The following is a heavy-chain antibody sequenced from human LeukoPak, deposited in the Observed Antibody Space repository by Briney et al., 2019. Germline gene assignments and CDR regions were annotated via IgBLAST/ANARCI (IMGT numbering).Heavy chain of an antibody. D-gene: IGHD1-26*01. CDR2: INHSGST. CDR1: GGSFSGYY. J-gene: IGHJ4*02. Sequence: PSETLSLTCAVYGGSFSGYYWSWIRQPPGKWLEWIGEINHSGSTNYNPSLKSRVTISVDTSKNQFSLKLSSVTAADTAVYYCARGTLVGATPFDYWGQGTLVTVSS. V-gene: IGHV4-34*01. CDR3: ARGTLVGATPFDY.